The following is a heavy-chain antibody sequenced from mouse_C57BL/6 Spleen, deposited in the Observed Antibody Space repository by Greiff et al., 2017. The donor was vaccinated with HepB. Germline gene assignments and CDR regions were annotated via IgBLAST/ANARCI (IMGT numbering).Heavy chain of an antibody. V-gene: IGHV1-61*01. J-gene: IGHJ3*01. Sequence: QVQLQQSGAELVRPGSSVKLSCKASGYTFTSYWMDWVKQRPGQGLEWIGNIYPSDSETHYNQKFKDKATLTVDKSSSTAYMQLSSLTSEDSAVYYCARSPIYDGPWFAYWGQGTLVTVSA. D-gene: IGHD2-3*01. CDR2: IYPSDSET. CDR3: ARSPIYDGPWFAY. CDR1: GYTFTSYW.